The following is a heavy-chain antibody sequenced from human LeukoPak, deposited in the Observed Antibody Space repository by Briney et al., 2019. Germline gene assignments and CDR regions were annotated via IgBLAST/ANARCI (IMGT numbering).Heavy chain of an antibody. Sequence: GGSLRLSCVASGFTFSYYSMNWVRQAPGKGLEWVSYINSISGEIWYADSVKGRFTISRDDAKNSLYLQMNSLGDEDTAVYYCARDHGYAFDYWGQGTLVTVSS. D-gene: IGHD5-12*01. CDR3: ARDHGYAFDY. CDR1: GFTFSYYS. J-gene: IGHJ4*02. CDR2: INSISGEI. V-gene: IGHV3-48*02.